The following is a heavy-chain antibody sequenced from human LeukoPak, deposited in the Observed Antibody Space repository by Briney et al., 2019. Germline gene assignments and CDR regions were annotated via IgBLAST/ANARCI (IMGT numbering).Heavy chain of an antibody. CDR3: ARESDYYDSRRRFDY. CDR1: VYTFTNYY. D-gene: IGHD3-22*01. V-gene: IGHV1-46*01. J-gene: IGHJ4*02. Sequence: ASLKVSCKASVYTFTNYYMHWVRQAPGQGLEWMGMINPSGGRTSYAQKFQGRVTMTRDTSTRTVYMEMSSARSEDTAVSYCARESDYYDSRRRFDYWGQGTLVTVSS. CDR2: INPSGGRT.